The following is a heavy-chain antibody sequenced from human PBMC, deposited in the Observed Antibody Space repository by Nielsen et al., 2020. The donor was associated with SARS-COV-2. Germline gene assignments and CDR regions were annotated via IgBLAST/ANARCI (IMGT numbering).Heavy chain of an antibody. CDR3: AKDPDTWGNGYDY. V-gene: IGHV3-9*01. CDR1: GFTFDDYA. CDR2: ISWNSGSI. D-gene: IGHD3-16*01. Sequence: SLRLSCAASGFTFDDYAMHWVRPAPGKGLEWVSGISWNSGSIGYADSVKGRFTISRDNAKNSLYLQMNSLRAEDTALYYCAKDPDTWGNGYDYWGQGTLVTVSS. J-gene: IGHJ4*02.